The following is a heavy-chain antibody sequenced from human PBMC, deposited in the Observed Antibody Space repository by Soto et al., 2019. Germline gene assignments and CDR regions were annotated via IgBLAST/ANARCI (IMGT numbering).Heavy chain of an antibody. Sequence: QITLKESGPTLVKPTQTLTLTCAFSGFSLNTRGVGVGWIRQPPGKALEWLTLIYLDNDKRYSPSLKSRPNIPQDPPKNHVGLMMNDMAPVDTATYYCAHNNYYGSGSVYWGQGTLVTVSS. D-gene: IGHD3-10*01. CDR1: GFSLNTRGVG. J-gene: IGHJ4*02. CDR3: AHNNYYGSGSVY. CDR2: IYLDNDK. V-gene: IGHV2-5*02.